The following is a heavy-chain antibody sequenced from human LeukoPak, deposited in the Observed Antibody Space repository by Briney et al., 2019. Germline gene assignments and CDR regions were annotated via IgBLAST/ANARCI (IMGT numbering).Heavy chain of an antibody. CDR3: ASESSGSYYNYFDY. CDR1: GGSISSYY. D-gene: IGHD3-22*01. J-gene: IGHJ4*02. V-gene: IGHV4-59*01. CDR2: VYYRGTT. Sequence: SETLSLTCTVSGGSISSYYWSWIRQPPGKGLEWIGYVYYRGTTNYSPSLKSRVTMSVDTSKNRFSLKLSSVTAADTAVYYCASESSGSYYNYFDYWGQGTLVTVSS.